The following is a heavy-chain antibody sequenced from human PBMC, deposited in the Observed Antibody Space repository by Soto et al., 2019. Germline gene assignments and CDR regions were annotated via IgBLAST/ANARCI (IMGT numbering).Heavy chain of an antibody. CDR1: GGSISSGDYY. J-gene: IGHJ5*02. CDR3: ARRTGDSSGYYYSKWFDP. D-gene: IGHD3-22*01. CDR2: IDYSGST. V-gene: IGHV4-30-4*01. Sequence: QVQLQESGPGLVKPSQTLSLTCTVSGGSISSGDYYWSWIRQPPGKGLEWIGYIDYSGSTYYNPSLKSRVTIAVDTSKNQFSLKLSSVTAADTAVYYCARRTGDSSGYYYSKWFDPWGQGTLVTVSS.